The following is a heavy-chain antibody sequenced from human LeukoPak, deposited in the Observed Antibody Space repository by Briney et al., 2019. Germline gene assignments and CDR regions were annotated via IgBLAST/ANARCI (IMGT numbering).Heavy chain of an antibody. CDR3: AKDLERGVGSWPYFDY. V-gene: IGHV3-74*01. CDR1: GFTFSSYW. D-gene: IGHD6-13*01. CDR2: INSDGSST. Sequence: GGSLRLSCAASGFTFSSYWMYWVRQAPGKGLVWVSRINSDGSSTSYADSVKGRCSISRDNSKNTLYLQMNSLRAEDTAVYYCAKDLERGVGSWPYFDYWGQGTLVTVSS. J-gene: IGHJ4*02.